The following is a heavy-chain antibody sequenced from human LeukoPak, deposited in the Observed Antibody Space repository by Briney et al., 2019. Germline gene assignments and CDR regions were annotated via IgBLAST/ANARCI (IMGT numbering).Heavy chain of an antibody. CDR2: INPNSGGT. D-gene: IGHD6-13*01. CDR1: VYTFTGYY. V-gene: IGHV1-2*02. J-gene: IGHJ5*02. CDR3: AREEQEVVAAGTPRYNWFDP. Sequence: ASVKVSCKASVYTFTGYYMHWVRQAPGQGLEWMGWINPNSGGTNYAQKFQGRVTMTRDTSISTAYMELSRLRSDDTAVYYCAREEQEVVAAGTPRYNWFDPWGQGTLVTVSS.